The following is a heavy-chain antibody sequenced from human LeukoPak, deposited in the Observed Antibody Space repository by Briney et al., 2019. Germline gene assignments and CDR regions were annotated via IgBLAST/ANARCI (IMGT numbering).Heavy chain of an antibody. Sequence: SVKVSCKASGGTFSNYAISWVRQAPGQGLEWMGRIIPILGIANYAQKFQGRVTITADKSKSTAYMELSSLRSEDTAVYYCAGGERINLPVLWGQGTLVTVSS. CDR3: AGGERINLPVL. CDR2: IIPILGIA. D-gene: IGHD1-1*01. CDR1: GGTFSNYA. J-gene: IGHJ4*02. V-gene: IGHV1-69*04.